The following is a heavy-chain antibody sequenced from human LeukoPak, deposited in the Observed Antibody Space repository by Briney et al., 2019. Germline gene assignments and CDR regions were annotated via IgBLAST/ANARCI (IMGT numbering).Heavy chain of an antibody. CDR2: ISPNSGGT. Sequence: ASVKVSCKASGYTFTGYYMHWVRQAPGQGLEWMGWISPNSGGTNYAQKFQGRVTMTRDTSISTAYMELSRLRSDDTAVYYCARDDGYNYGTGYWGQGTLVTVSS. CDR1: GYTFTGYY. J-gene: IGHJ4*02. CDR3: ARDDGYNYGTGY. D-gene: IGHD5-24*01. V-gene: IGHV1-2*02.